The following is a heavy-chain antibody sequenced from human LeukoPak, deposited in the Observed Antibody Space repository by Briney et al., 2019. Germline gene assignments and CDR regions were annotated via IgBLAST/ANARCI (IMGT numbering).Heavy chain of an antibody. Sequence: GGSLRLSCAASGFTFSSYGMHWVRQAPGKGLEWVAVISYDGSNKYYADSVKGRFTISRDNSKNTLYLQMNSLRAGDTAVYFCAKHGIAAAGTGYYFDYWGQGTLVTVSS. V-gene: IGHV3-30*18. CDR3: AKHGIAAAGTGYYFDY. CDR1: GFTFSSYG. D-gene: IGHD6-13*01. CDR2: ISYDGSNK. J-gene: IGHJ4*02.